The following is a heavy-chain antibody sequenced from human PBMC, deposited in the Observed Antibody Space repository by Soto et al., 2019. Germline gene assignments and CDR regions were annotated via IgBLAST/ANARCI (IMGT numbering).Heavy chain of an antibody. CDR3: ARDHGGGGLTLEY. V-gene: IGHV3-11*01. J-gene: IGHJ4*02. CDR1: GFTFSDYY. Sequence: QVHLEESGGGLVKPGGSLRLSCRASGFTFSDYYMSWNRQAPGKGLEWVADISNSGRITHHADSVEGRFTIYRDNAKDSLFLQLNNLRPEDSAIYYCARDHGGGGLTLEYWGQGTLVTVSS. D-gene: IGHD3-16*01. CDR2: ISNSGRIT.